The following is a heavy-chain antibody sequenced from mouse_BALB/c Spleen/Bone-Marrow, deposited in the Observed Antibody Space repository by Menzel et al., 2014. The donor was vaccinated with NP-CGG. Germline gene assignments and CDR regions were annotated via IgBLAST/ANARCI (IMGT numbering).Heavy chain of an antibody. J-gene: IGHJ3*01. V-gene: IGHV1S81*02. CDR1: GYTFTSYW. Sequence: SGAELVKPGASVNLSCKASGYTFTSYWVYWVKQRPGQGLEWIGGINRSNGRANYNEKFKNKATLTVDKSTSTAYMQVSSLTSEDSAVYYCARRDFRSWFAYWGQGTLVTVSA. D-gene: IGHD2-14*01. CDR3: ARRDFRSWFAY. CDR2: INRSNGRA.